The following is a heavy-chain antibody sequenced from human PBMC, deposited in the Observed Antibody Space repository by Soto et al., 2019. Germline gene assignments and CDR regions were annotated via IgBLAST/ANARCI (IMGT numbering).Heavy chain of an antibody. V-gene: IGHV3-33*01. D-gene: IGHD6-13*01. CDR2: IWFDDSER. J-gene: IGHJ3*01. CDR1: GFKFSKSG. CDR3: VTGNDMPV. Sequence: QVQLVESGGSVVQPGWSLRLSCAASGFKFSKSGMHWVRQAPGKGLQWVAVIWFDDSERHYAESVKGRFTISRDNSKSTVYLQMNRLGAEDTAVYYCVTGNDMPVWGQGTMVTVSS.